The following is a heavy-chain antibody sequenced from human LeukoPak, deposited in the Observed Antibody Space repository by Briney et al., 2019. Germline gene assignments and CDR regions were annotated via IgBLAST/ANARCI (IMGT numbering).Heavy chain of an antibody. D-gene: IGHD3-16*01. CDR3: ARTSMITTDFDY. CDR1: GGSISSSSYY. Sequence: PSETLSLTCTVSGGSISSSSYYWGWTRQPPGKGLEWFGSIYYSGSTHYNPSLKSRVTISVDTSKSQFSLKLSSVTAADTAVYSCARTSMITTDFDYWGQGTLVTVSS. V-gene: IGHV4-39*01. CDR2: IYYSGST. J-gene: IGHJ4*02.